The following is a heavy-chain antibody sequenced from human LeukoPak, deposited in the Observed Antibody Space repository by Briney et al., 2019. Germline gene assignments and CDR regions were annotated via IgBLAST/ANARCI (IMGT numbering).Heavy chain of an antibody. CDR1: GGSVSSGSYY. V-gene: IGHV4-31*03. Sequence: SETLSLTCTVSGGSVSSGSYYWSWIRQHPGKGLEWIGYIYYSGSTYYNPSLKSRVTISVDTSKNQFSLKLSSVTAADTAVYYCARSPSRHDYVWGSYRVDAFDIWGQGTMVTVSS. J-gene: IGHJ3*02. D-gene: IGHD3-16*02. CDR3: ARSPSRHDYVWGSYRVDAFDI. CDR2: IYYSGST.